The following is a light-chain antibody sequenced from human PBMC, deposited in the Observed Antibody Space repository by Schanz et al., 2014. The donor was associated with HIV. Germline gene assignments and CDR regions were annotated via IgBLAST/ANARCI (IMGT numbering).Light chain of an antibody. Sequence: QFALTQPASVSGSPGQSITISCTGTSSDVGGYNYVSWHQQHPGKAPKLMIYDVSNRPSGVSNRFSGSKSGNTASLTISGLQAEDEADYYCSSYTSSTTYVFGTGTKLTVL. J-gene: IGLJ1*01. V-gene: IGLV2-14*03. CDR1: SSDVGGYNY. CDR3: SSYTSSTTYV. CDR2: DVS.